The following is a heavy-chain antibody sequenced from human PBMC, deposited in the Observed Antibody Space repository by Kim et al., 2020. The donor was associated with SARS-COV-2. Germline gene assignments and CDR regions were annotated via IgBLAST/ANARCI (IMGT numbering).Heavy chain of an antibody. Sequence: GRFTISRDNSKNTLYLKMNSRRAEDTAVYYCAKKPQLRGYSGYDSGVGDYWGQGTLVTVSS. CDR3: AKKPQLRGYSGYDSGVGDY. V-gene: IGHV3-23*01. J-gene: IGHJ4*02. D-gene: IGHD5-12*01.